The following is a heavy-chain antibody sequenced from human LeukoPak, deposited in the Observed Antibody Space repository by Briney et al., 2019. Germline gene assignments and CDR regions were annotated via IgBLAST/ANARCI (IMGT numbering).Heavy chain of an antibody. CDR3: AKATNYDFWSGHYYYYMDV. Sequence: PGGSLRLSCAASGFTFSSYAMSWVRQAPGKGLEWVSAISGSGGSTYYADSVKGRFTISRDNSKNTLYLQMNSLRAEDTAVYYCAKATNYDFWSGHYYYYMDVWGKGTTVTVSS. CDR2: ISGSGGST. D-gene: IGHD3-3*01. CDR1: GFTFSSYA. J-gene: IGHJ6*03. V-gene: IGHV3-23*01.